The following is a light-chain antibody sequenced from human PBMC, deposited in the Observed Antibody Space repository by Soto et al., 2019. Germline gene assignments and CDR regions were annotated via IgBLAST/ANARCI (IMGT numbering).Light chain of an antibody. CDR2: GAS. V-gene: IGKV1-12*01. Sequence: DLQMTQSPSSVSASVGDRVTITCRASQGISSWLVWYQQKPGKVPKLLIYGASSLQSGVPSRFSGSGSGTDFTLTISSLQPEDFATYYCQQANTFPITFGQGTRLEIK. J-gene: IGKJ5*01. CDR3: QQANTFPIT. CDR1: QGISSW.